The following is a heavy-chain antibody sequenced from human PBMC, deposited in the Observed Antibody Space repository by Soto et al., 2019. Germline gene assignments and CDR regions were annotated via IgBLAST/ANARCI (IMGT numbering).Heavy chain of an antibody. CDR3: ARKVLGSTTRPNYWYFDI. CDR2: VTGGGDAT. J-gene: IGHJ2*01. Sequence: EVQLLESGGGLVQPGGSLRLSCAASGFTFINYAMNWVRQAPGKGLQWVATVTGGGDATFYTDAVKGRFNISKDLSSNPTSLQMNSLRVDDKAVYYCARKVLGSTTRPNYWYFDIWGRGTRVTVSS. V-gene: IGHV3-23*01. CDR1: GFTFINYA. D-gene: IGHD3-10*01.